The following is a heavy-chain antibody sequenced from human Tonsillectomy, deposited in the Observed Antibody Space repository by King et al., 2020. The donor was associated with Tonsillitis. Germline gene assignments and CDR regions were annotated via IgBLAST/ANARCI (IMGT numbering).Heavy chain of an antibody. CDR2: IKEDGSEK. V-gene: IGHV3-7*04. D-gene: IGHD6-19*01. Sequence: DVQLVEAGGGLVQPGGSLRLSCAASGFTFSSYWMSWVRQAPGKGLEWVANIKEDGSEKFYVDSVKGRFTISRDNAKNSLYLQMNSLRAEDTAVYYCARDHRRVREGGHWGQGTLVTVSS. CDR1: GFTFSSYW. CDR3: ARDHRRVREGGH. J-gene: IGHJ4*02.